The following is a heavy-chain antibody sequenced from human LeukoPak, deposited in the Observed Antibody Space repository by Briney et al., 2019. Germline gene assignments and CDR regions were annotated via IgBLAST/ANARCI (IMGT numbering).Heavy chain of an antibody. CDR3: ARDGVRGVIAEVHYYGMDV. Sequence: ASVKVSCKASGYTFTSYYMHWVRQAPGQGLEWMGIINPSGGSTSYAQKFQGRVTMTRDTSTITVYMELSSLRSEDTAVYYCARDGVRGVIAEVHYYGMDVWGKGTTVTVSS. D-gene: IGHD3-10*01. J-gene: IGHJ6*04. V-gene: IGHV1-46*01. CDR2: INPSGGST. CDR1: GYTFTSYY.